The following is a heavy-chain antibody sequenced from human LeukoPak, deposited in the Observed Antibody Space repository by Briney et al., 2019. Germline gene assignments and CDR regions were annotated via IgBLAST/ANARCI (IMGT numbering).Heavy chain of an antibody. V-gene: IGHV4-39*01. CDR3: ARRARWAQDFDY. CDR2: IYYSGNT. CDR1: DASISSSSYY. Sequence: SETLSLTCTVSDASISSSSYYWGWIRQPPGKGLEWIGSIYYSGNTYYNPSLKSRVTISVDTSKNQFSLRLSSVTAADTAVYYCARRARWAQDFDYWGQGTLVTVS. D-gene: IGHD5-24*01. J-gene: IGHJ4*02.